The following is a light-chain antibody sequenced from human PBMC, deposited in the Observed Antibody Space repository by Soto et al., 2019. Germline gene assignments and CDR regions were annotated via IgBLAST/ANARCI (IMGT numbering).Light chain of an antibody. CDR2: EVS. J-gene: IGLJ1*01. Sequence: QSVLTQPASVSGSPGQSITISCTAITSDFGGYNYVSWYQHHPGKAPKLMIFEVSNRPSGVPSRFSGSKSGNTASLTISGLQAEDEADYYCSSYTTSSTLAYVFGTGTKVTVL. CDR3: SSYTTSSTLAYV. V-gene: IGLV2-14*01. CDR1: TSDFGGYNY.